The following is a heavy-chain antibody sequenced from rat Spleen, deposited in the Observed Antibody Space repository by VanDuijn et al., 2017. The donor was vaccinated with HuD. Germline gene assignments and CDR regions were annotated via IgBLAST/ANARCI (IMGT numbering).Heavy chain of an antibody. J-gene: IGHJ3*01. D-gene: IGHD1-6*01. CDR1: GFTFTDFY. CDR3: ARWSEYTGWFAY. Sequence: EVKLLESGGGLVQPGGSMRLSCAASGFTFTDFYMNWIRQPAGKAPEWLGFIRNKANGYTTEYNPSVKGRFTISRDNTQNMLYLQMNTLRAEDTATYYCARWSEYTGWFAYWGQGTLVTVSS. V-gene: IGHV7-7*01. CDR2: IRNKANGYTT.